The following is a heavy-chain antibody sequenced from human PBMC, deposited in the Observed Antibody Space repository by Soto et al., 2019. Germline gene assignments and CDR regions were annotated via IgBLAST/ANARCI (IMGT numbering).Heavy chain of an antibody. D-gene: IGHD6-19*01. Sequence: GGSLRLSCAASGFTFSSYSMNWVRQAPGKGLEWVSYISSSSSTIYYADSVKGRFTISRDNAKNSLYLQMNSLRAEDTAVYYCARSSWVNIAVAVYYFDYWGQGTLVTVSS. CDR3: ARSSWVNIAVAVYYFDY. CDR1: GFTFSSYS. J-gene: IGHJ4*02. V-gene: IGHV3-48*01. CDR2: ISSSSSTI.